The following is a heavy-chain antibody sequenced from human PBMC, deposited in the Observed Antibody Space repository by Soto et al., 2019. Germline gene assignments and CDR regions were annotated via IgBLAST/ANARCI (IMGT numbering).Heavy chain of an antibody. J-gene: IGHJ4*02. CDR2: IYYGGST. Sequence: QLQMQESGPGLVKPSETLSLTCTVSGGSISSRSYYWGWIRQPSGKGLEWIGSIYYGGSTYDNPSLKSRVTISIDTSKNQFSLKLNSMTAADTAVYYCARHPVVATIYDYFDSWGQGTLVTVSS. CDR1: GGSISSRSYY. D-gene: IGHD5-12*01. CDR3: ARHPVVATIYDYFDS. V-gene: IGHV4-39*01.